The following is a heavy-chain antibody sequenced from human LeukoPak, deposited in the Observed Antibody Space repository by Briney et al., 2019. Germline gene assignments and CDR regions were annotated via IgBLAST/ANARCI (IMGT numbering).Heavy chain of an antibody. J-gene: IGHJ4*02. CDR1: GYMFTTYY. D-gene: IGHD1-14*01. V-gene: IGHV1-2*02. CDR3: ARGLRKTPEGY. CDR2: INPHSGGT. Sequence: ASVKVSCKTSGYMFTTYYPHWVRQAPGQGLEWMGWINPHSGGTNYAQKFQGRVTMTRDTSTSTVYMELSSLRSEDTAVYYCARGLRKTPEGYWGQGTLVTVSS.